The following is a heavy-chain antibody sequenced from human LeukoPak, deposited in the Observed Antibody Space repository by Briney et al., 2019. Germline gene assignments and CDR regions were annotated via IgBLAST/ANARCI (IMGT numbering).Heavy chain of an antibody. D-gene: IGHD3-10*01. CDR3: ARRRYYYGSGSRKKGFDP. CDR1: GYSISSAYY. J-gene: IGHJ5*02. Sequence: SETLSLTCTVSGYSISSAYYWGWIRQPPGKGLEWIGSIYHSGSTYYNPSLKSRVTISVDTSKNQFSLKLSSVTAADTAVYYCARRRYYYGSGSRKKGFDPWGQGTLVTVSS. CDR2: IYHSGST. V-gene: IGHV4-38-2*02.